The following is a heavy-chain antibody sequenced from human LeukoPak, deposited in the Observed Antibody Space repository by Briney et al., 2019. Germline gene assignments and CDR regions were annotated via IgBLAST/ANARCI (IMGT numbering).Heavy chain of an antibody. V-gene: IGHV4-38-2*01. J-gene: IGHJ4*02. CDR2: IYHSGST. CDR3: ARVHGRSVGATSSFDY. Sequence: SETLSLTCAVSGYSISSGYYWGWIRQPPGKGLEWIGSIYHSGSTYFNPSLRSRVTISVDTSKNQFSLKLTSVTAADTAVYYCARVHGRSVGATSSFDYWGQGTLVTASS. D-gene: IGHD1-26*01. CDR1: GYSISSGYY.